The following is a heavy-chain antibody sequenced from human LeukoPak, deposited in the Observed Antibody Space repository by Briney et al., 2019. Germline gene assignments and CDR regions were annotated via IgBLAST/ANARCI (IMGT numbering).Heavy chain of an antibody. CDR1: GFAVSSNY. Sequence: GGSLRLSCAASGFAVSSNYMSWVRQTPGKGLEWVSVIYSGGSTYYADSVKGRFTISRDNSKNTLYLQMNSLRAEDTAVYYCARDPGYSSSWYKGWYFDLWGRGTLVTVSS. CDR3: ARDPGYSSSWYKGWYFDL. V-gene: IGHV3-53*05. J-gene: IGHJ2*01. CDR2: IYSGGST. D-gene: IGHD6-13*01.